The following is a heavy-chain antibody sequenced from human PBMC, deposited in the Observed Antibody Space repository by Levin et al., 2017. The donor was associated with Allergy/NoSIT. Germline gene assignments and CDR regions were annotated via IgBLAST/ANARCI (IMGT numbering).Heavy chain of an antibody. D-gene: IGHD6-13*01. CDR3: ATTSAAGALYYFDH. J-gene: IGHJ4*02. Sequence: GGSLRLSCKGSGYSFTNNWIGWVRQMPGKGLEWMGIIFPGDSDTRYSPSFQGRVTISVDKSVSTSYLQWTSLEASDTAIYYCATTSAAGALYYFDHWGQGTMVTVSS. V-gene: IGHV5-51*01. CDR2: IFPGDSDT. CDR1: GYSFTNNW.